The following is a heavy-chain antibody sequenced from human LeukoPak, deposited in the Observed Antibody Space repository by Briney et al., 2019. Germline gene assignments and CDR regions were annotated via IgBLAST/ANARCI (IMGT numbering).Heavy chain of an antibody. CDR1: GFTFVDYG. CDR3: AKEALGGKWFDP. CDR2: ISWNSGSI. Sequence: PGRCLRLSCAASGFTFVDYGIDSVRQAPGKGLEWVSGISWNSGSIGYADSVKGRFTISRDNAKNSLYLQMNSLRAEDTALYYCAKEALGGKWFDPWGQGTLVTVSS. V-gene: IGHV3-9*01. J-gene: IGHJ5*02.